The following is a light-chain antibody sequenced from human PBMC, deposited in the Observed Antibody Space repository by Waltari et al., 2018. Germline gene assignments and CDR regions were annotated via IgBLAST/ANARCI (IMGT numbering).Light chain of an antibody. CDR1: SSDVGGYTY. Sequence: QSALTQPASVSGSPGQTITISCPGTSSDVGGYTYFSWYQQHPGKAPKLMIYDVTTRPSGVSNRFSGSKSVNTASLTISGLQAEDEADYYCSSYTSSSTWVFGGGTKLTVL. CDR3: SSYTSSSTWV. CDR2: DVT. J-gene: IGLJ3*02. V-gene: IGLV2-14*03.